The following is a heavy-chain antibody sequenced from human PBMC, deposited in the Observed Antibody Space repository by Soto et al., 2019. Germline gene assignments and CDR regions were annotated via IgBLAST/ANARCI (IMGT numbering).Heavy chain of an antibody. V-gene: IGHV5-51*01. CDR2: IYPGDSDT. D-gene: IGHD3-10*01. CDR3: ARQYYYGSGSYYYYYGMDV. J-gene: IGHJ6*02. CDR1: GYSFTSYW. Sequence: GESLKISCKGSGYSFTSYWIGWVRQMPGKGLEWMGIIYPGDSDTRYSPSFQGQVTISADKSISTAYLQWSSLKASDTAMYYCARQYYYGSGSYYYYYGMDVWGQGTTVTVSS.